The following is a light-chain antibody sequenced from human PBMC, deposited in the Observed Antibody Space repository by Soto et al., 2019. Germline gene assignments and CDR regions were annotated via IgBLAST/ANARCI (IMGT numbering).Light chain of an antibody. CDR3: QQYNNWPIT. J-gene: IGKJ5*01. Sequence: IQMTQSPSSLSASVGDRVTITCQASQDISNYLNWYQQKPGKAPKLLIYDASNLETGVPSRFSGSGSGTDFTFTISSLQPEDFAVYYCQQYNNWPITFGQGTRLEIK. V-gene: IGKV1-33*01. CDR2: DAS. CDR1: QDISNY.